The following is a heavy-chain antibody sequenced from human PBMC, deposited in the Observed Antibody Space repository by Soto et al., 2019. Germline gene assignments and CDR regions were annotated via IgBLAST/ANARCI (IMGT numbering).Heavy chain of an antibody. Sequence: GGSLRLSCAASGFTFDDYAMHWVRQAPGKGLEWVSGISWNSGSIGYADSVKGRFTISRDNAKNSLYLQMNSLRAEDTALYYCAKDTAATSSIEYYFDYWGQGTLVTVSS. CDR2: ISWNSGSI. D-gene: IGHD2-15*01. J-gene: IGHJ4*02. CDR1: GFTFDDYA. V-gene: IGHV3-9*01. CDR3: AKDTAATSSIEYYFDY.